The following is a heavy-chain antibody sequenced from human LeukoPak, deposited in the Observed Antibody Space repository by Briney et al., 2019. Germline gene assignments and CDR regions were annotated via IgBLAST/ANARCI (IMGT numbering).Heavy chain of an antibody. J-gene: IGHJ4*02. CDR3: AKDFLWFGELVPAVLDY. V-gene: IGHV3-23*01. D-gene: IGHD3-10*01. CDR1: GFTFSSYA. CDR2: ISGSGGST. Sequence: PGGSLRLSCAASGFTFSSYAMSWVRQAPGKGLEWVSAISGSGGSTYYADSVKGRFTISRDNSKNTLYLQMNSLRAEDTAVYYCAKDFLWFGELVPAVLDYWGQGTLVTVSS.